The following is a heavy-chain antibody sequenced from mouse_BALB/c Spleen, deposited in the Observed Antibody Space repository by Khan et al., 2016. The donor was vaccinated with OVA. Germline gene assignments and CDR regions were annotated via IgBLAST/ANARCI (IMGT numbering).Heavy chain of an antibody. CDR3: ARLAYYYDSEWFAY. CDR2: ISTGGHYT. J-gene: IGHJ3*01. D-gene: IGHD1-1*01. V-gene: IGHV5-6*01. CDR1: GFTFSTYG. Sequence: EVELVESGGDLVDPGGSLKLSCAASGFTFSTYGMSWVRQTPDKRLEWVATISTGGHYTYYPDSVRGRFTISRDNAKNTLYLQMTSLKSEDTAMFYCARLAYYYDSEWFAYWGQGTLVTVSA.